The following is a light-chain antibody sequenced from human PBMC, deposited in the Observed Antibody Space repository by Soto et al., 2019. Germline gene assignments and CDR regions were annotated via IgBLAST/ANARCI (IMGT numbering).Light chain of an antibody. CDR3: AAWDGSLNVYV. Sequence: QPVLTQPPSASGTPGQRVTISCSGSSSSIGSNSVNWYQQLPRTAPKVLIYTNNQRPSGVSDRFSGSKSGTSASLAISGLQSEDEADYYCAAWDGSLNVYVFGTGTKLTVL. CDR1: SSSIGSNS. CDR2: TNN. J-gene: IGLJ1*01. V-gene: IGLV1-44*01.